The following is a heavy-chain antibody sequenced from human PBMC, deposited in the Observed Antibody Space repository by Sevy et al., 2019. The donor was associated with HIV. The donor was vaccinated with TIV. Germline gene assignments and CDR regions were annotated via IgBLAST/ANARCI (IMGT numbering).Heavy chain of an antibody. CDR1: GFTFSSYA. CDR3: ARDTYDAFDI. Sequence: SLRLSCAASGFTFSSYAMHWVRQAPGKGLEWVAVISYDGSNKYYADSVKGRFTISRDNSKNTLYLQMNSLRAEDTALYYCARDTYDAFDIWGQGTMVTVSS. CDR2: ISYDGSNK. V-gene: IGHV3-30-3*01. J-gene: IGHJ3*02.